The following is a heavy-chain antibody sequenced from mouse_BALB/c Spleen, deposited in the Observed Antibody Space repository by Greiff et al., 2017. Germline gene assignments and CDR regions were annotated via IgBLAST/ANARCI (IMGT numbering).Heavy chain of an antibody. CDR1: GYTFTSYW. J-gene: IGHJ2*01. D-gene: IGHD2-14*01. V-gene: IGHV1-69*02. CDR2: IDPSDSYT. CDR3: ARWVLWTCDY. Sequence: QVQLQQPGAELVKPGASVKLSCKASGYTFTSYWMHWVKQRPGQGLEWIGEIDPSDSYTNYNQKFKGKATLTVDKSSSTAYMQLSSLTSEDSAVYYCARWVLWTCDYWGQGTTLTVSS.